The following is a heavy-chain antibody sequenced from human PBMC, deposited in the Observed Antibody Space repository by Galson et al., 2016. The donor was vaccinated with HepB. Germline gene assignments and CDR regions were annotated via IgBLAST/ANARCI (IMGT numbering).Heavy chain of an antibody. D-gene: IGHD6-19*01. V-gene: IGHV4-61*01. CDR2: IWQNGRT. J-gene: IGHJ3*01. CDR3: VRQDRAGLVNF. Sequence: SETLSLTCSVSGVSVSSASYYWTWIRQPPGKGLEWVGLIWQNGRTNYNPSLRSRLTISIDKSMNRFSLELNSVTAADTALYSCVRQDRAGLVNFWGQGTMVAVSS. CDR1: GVSVSSASYY.